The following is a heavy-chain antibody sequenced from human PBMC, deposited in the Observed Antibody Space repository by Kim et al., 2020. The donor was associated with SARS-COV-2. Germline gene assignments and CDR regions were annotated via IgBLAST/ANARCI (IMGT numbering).Heavy chain of an antibody. CDR2: IYPGDSDT. V-gene: IGHV5-51*01. Sequence: GESLKISCKGSGYSFTSYWIGWVRQMPGKGLEWMGIIYPGDSDTRYSPSFQGQVTISADKSISTAYLQWSSLKASDTAMYYCARPRSGLLWAHLDYFDYWGQGTLLTVS. CDR1: GYSFTSYW. CDR3: ARPRSGLLWAHLDYFDY. D-gene: IGHD2-2*01. J-gene: IGHJ4*02.